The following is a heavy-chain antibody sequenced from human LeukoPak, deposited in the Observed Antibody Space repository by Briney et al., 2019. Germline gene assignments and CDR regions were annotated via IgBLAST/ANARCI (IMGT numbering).Heavy chain of an antibody. V-gene: IGHV3-30*03. Sequence: GGSLRLSCAASGFTFTSYGMHWVRQAPGKGLEWVALITYDGYYKYYSDSVKGRFTISSDTSKNTLYLQMHSLRAEDTAVYYCTRDYDEDYWGQGTLVTVSS. CDR1: GFTFTSYG. D-gene: IGHD5-12*01. CDR2: ITYDGYYK. J-gene: IGHJ4*02. CDR3: TRDYDEDY.